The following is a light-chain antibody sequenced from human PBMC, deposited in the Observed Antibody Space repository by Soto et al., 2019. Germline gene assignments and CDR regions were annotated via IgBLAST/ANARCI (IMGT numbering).Light chain of an antibody. J-gene: IGLJ1*01. CDR1: SSNIGSHS. CDR2: KNN. Sequence: QSVLTQPPSASGTPGQTVTISCSGSSSNIGSHSVNWYQQLPGTAPKLIIYKNNQRPSGVPDRFSDSKSGTSASLAISGLQSDDEADYYCAAWDDNLNAYVFGSGTKLTVL. CDR3: AAWDDNLNAYV. V-gene: IGLV1-44*01.